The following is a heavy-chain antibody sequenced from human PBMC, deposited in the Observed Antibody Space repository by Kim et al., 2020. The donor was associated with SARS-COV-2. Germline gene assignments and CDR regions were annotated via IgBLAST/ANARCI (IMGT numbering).Heavy chain of an antibody. CDR2: TDGGTT. CDR3: TTRMAI. V-gene: IGHV3-15*01. D-gene: IGHD2-8*01. Sequence: TDGGTTDYAAPVKGRFTISRDDSKNTLYLQMNSLKTEDTAVYYCTTRMAIWGQGTMVTVSS. J-gene: IGHJ3*02.